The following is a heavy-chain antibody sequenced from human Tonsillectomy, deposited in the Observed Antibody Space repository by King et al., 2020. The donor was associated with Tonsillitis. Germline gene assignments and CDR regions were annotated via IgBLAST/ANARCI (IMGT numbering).Heavy chain of an antibody. J-gene: IGHJ3*02. D-gene: IGHD3-9*01. CDR1: GGSISSGDYY. V-gene: IGHV4-30-4*01. CDR2: IYYSGST. Sequence: HVQLQESGPGLVKPSQTLSLTCTVSGGSISSGDYYWSWIRQPPGNGLEWIGYIYYSGSTYYNPSLKSRVTISLDTSKNQFSLKLSSVTPADTAVYYCARVPYNDILTGESDAFDIWGQGTMVTVSS. CDR3: ARVPYNDILTGESDAFDI.